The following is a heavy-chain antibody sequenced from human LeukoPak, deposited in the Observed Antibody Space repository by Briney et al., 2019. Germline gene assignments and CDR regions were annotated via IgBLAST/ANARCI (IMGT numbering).Heavy chain of an antibody. J-gene: IGHJ4*02. Sequence: PPKTLSLTCTVSGGSISSGDYYWSWIRQPPGKGLEWIGYIYYSGSTYYNPSLKSRVTISVDTSKNQFSLKLSSVTAADTAVYYCARDLNGHYGSGTSYFDYWGQGTLVTVSS. CDR2: IYYSGST. D-gene: IGHD3-10*01. V-gene: IGHV4-30-4*01. CDR1: GGSISSGDYY. CDR3: ARDLNGHYGSGTSYFDY.